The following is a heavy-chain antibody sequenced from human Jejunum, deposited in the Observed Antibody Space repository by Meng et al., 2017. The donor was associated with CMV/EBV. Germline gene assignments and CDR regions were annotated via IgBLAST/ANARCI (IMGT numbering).Heavy chain of an antibody. J-gene: IGHJ6*02. CDR1: LKFKTYD. Sequence: LKFKTYDMNWVRQAPGRGLEWISYISTRGGTVSYADSVEGRFTISRDNTDNSLFLQMNNLRVEDTAVYYCSRDPRKYYYYYGADVWGQGTTVTVSS. V-gene: IGHV3-48*03. CDR3: SRDPRKYYYYYGADV. CDR2: ISTRGGTV. D-gene: IGHD2/OR15-2a*01.